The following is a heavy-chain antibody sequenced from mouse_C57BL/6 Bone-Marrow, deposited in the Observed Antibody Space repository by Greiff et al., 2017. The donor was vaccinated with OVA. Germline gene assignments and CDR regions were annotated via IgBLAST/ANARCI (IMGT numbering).Heavy chain of an antibody. Sequence: QVQLQQSGAELARPGASVKLSCKASGYTFTSYGISWVKQRPGQGLEWIGEIYPGSGNTYYNEKFKGKATLTADKSSSTAYMELRSLTSEDSAVYCGARRYYVDRYFADWGKGTTVTVS. CDR1: GYTFTSYG. J-gene: IGHJ1*03. D-gene: IGHD1-1*01. CDR2: IYPGSGNT. V-gene: IGHV1-81*01. CDR3: ARRYYVDRYFAD.